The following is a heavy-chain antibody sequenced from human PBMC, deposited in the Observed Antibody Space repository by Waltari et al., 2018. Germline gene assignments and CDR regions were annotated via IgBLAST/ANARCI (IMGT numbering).Heavy chain of an antibody. CDR3: AREGAEQWVVEDDGMDV. Sequence: QVHLVESGGGVVQPGRSLRLSCTTFGFTFSSYGMHWVRQAPGKVLEWGAVISYDGSNEYYADPVRGRFTVSRDKAKTTRYLQRDALGAEDTAVYYCAREGAEQWVVEDDGMDVWGQGTTVTVSS. V-gene: IGHV3-33*05. D-gene: IGHD6-19*01. J-gene: IGHJ6*02. CDR1: GFTFSSYG. CDR2: ISYDGSNE.